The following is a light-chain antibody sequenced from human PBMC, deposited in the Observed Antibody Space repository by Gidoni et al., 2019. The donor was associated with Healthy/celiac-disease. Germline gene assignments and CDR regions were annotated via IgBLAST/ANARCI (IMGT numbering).Light chain of an antibody. CDR2: YAS. CDR1: QSVSSY. V-gene: IGKV3-11*01. J-gene: IGKJ4*01. Sequence: EIVLTQSPATLSLSPGERVTLSCRASQSVSSYLAWYQQKPGQAPRLLIYYASNRATGIPARFSGSGSGTDFTLTISRLEPEDFAVYYRQQRSNWPLTFGGGTKVEIK. CDR3: QQRSNWPLT.